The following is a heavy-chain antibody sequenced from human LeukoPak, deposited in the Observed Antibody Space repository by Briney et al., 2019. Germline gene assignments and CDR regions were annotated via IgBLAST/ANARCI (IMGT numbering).Heavy chain of an antibody. CDR1: GFTFDDYA. D-gene: IGHD3-22*01. Sequence: PGRSLRLSCAASGFTFDDYAMHWVRQAPGKGLEWVSGISWNSGSIGYADSVKGRFTISRDNAKNSLYLQMNSLRAEDTALYYCAKGVSGYQGGWFDPWGQGTLVTVSS. CDR3: AKGVSGYQGGWFDP. V-gene: IGHV3-9*01. CDR2: ISWNSGSI. J-gene: IGHJ5*02.